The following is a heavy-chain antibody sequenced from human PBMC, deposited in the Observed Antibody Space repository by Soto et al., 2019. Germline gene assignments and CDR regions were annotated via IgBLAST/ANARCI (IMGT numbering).Heavy chain of an antibody. CDR2: INPNSGGT. Sequence: ASVKVSCKASGYTFTGYYMHWVRQAPGQGLEWMGWINPNSGGTNYAQKFQGWVTMTRDTSISTAYMELSRLRSDDTAVYYCAREDPVVQYLGGMDVWGQGTTVTSP. V-gene: IGHV1-2*04. CDR1: GYTFTGYY. CDR3: AREDPVVQYLGGMDV. J-gene: IGHJ6*02. D-gene: IGHD2-21*01.